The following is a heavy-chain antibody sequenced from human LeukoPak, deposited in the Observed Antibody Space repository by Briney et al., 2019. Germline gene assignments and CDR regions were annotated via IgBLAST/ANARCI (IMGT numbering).Heavy chain of an antibody. CDR3: AKDGVEDIRPLPFDI. CDR2: ISYDGSNK. D-gene: IGHD3-10*01. Sequence: PGGSLRLSCAASGFTFSSYGMHWVRQAPGKGLEWVAVISYDGSNKYYADSVKGRFTISRDNFKNTLYLQMNSLRAEDTAVYYCAKDGVEDIRPLPFDIWGQGTMVTVSS. V-gene: IGHV3-30*18. CDR1: GFTFSSYG. J-gene: IGHJ3*02.